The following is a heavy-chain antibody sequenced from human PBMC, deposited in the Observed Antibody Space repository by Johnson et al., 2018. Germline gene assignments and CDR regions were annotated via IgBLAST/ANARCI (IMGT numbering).Heavy chain of an antibody. V-gene: IGHV3-23*04. CDR1: GFTFSSYA. CDR3: AKDLFEADYYDSSGYPEYFQH. D-gene: IGHD3-22*01. J-gene: IGHJ1*01. CDR2: ISGSGGST. Sequence: VQLVESGGGLVQXGGSXRLXCAASGFTFSSYAMSWVRQAPGKGLEWVSAISGSGGSTYYAASVKGRFTISRENSKNTLYLQMNSLRAEDTAVYYCAKDLFEADYYDSSGYPEYFQHWGQGTLVTVSS.